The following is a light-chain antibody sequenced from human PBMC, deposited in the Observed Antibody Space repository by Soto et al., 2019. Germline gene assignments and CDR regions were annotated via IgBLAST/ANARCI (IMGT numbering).Light chain of an antibody. V-gene: IGKV3-15*01. Sequence: EIVMTQSPATLSVSPGERATLSCRASQSVSSNLAGYQRKPGQSPRLLIYDASTRATGSPARFSGRGTGTEVTLTIRSLQSEDCAFYYCQQYQNWPPLTVGGGTKVEI. J-gene: IGKJ4*01. CDR1: QSVSSN. CDR3: QQYQNWPPLT. CDR2: DAS.